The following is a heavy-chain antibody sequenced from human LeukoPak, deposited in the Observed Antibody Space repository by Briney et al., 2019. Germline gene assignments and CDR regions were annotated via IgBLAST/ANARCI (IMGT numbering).Heavy chain of an antibody. V-gene: IGHV1-69*13. CDR2: IIPIFGTA. D-gene: IGHD3-10*01. CDR3: ARDMISVRGPLKKGMDV. CDR1: GGTFSSYA. J-gene: IGHJ6*02. Sequence: SVTVSFTASGGTFSSYAISWVRQAPGQGLEWMGGIIPIFGTANYAQKFQGRVTITADESTSTAYMELSSLRSEDTAVYYCARDMISVRGPLKKGMDVWGQGTTVTVSS.